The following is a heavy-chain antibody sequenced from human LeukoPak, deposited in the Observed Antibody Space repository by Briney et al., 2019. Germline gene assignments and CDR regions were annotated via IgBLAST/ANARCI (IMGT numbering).Heavy chain of an antibody. CDR1: GGSISRSNW. Sequence: SETLSLTCAVSGGSISRSNWWSWVRQPPGKGLEWIGETYYSGTINYNPSLKSRVTISVDTSKNQFSLKLTSVTAADTAVYYCARGVNSGYFDYCGQGTLVTVSS. J-gene: IGHJ4*02. CDR2: TYYSGTI. V-gene: IGHV4-4*02. D-gene: IGHD1-26*01. CDR3: ARGVNSGYFDY.